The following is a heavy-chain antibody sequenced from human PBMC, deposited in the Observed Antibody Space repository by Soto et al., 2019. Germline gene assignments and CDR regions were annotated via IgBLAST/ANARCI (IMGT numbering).Heavy chain of an antibody. Sequence: QVQLVQSGAEVKKPGSSVKVSCKASGGTFSSYAISWVRQAPGQGLEWMGGIIPIFGTANYAQKFQGRVTITADESTSTAYMEVSSLRSEDTAVYYCASPGYCSSTSCYKNYYYGMDVWGQGTTVTV. J-gene: IGHJ6*02. D-gene: IGHD2-2*03. CDR2: IIPIFGTA. CDR1: GGTFSSYA. V-gene: IGHV1-69*01. CDR3: ASPGYCSSTSCYKNYYYGMDV.